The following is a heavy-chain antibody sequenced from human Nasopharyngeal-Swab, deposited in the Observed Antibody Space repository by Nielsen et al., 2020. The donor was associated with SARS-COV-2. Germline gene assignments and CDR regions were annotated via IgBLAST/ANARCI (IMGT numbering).Heavy chain of an antibody. Sequence: SETLSLTCAVSGGSISSSNWWSWVRQPPGKGLEWIGEIYHSGSTNYNPSLKSRVTISVDTSKNQFSLKLSSVTAADTAVYYCARGDIVLVVYAQSNWFDPWGQGTLVTVSS. CDR2: IYHSGST. J-gene: IGHJ5*02. D-gene: IGHD2-8*02. CDR3: ARGDIVLVVYAQSNWFDP. V-gene: IGHV4-4*02. CDR1: GGSISSSNW.